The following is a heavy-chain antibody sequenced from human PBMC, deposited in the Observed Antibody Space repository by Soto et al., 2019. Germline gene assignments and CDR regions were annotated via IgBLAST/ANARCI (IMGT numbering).Heavy chain of an antibody. CDR1: GGSISSSGHY. J-gene: IGHJ6*02. CDR3: SRHYCSGGSCYYYGMDV. CDR2: IHYSGDA. V-gene: IGHV4-39*01. Sequence: QLQLQESGPGLVKPSETLSLTCTVSGGSISSSGHYWGWVRQPPGKGLEWIGTIHYSGDAYYNPYLKSRGSISVDTSKSQFSLKLNSVTAADTALYYCSRHYCSGGSCYYYGMDVWGQGTTVTVSS. D-gene: IGHD2-15*01.